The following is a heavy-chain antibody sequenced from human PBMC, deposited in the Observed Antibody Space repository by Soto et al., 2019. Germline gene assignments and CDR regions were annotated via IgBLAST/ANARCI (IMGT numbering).Heavy chain of an antibody. CDR1: GYSFTSYW. CDR2: IYPGDSDT. Sequence: PGESLKISCKGSGYSFTSYWIGWVRQMPGKGLEWMGIIYPGDSDTRYSPSFQGQVTISADKSISTAYLQWSSLKASDTAMYYCARDAGSSYYYYGMDVWGQGTTVTVSS. J-gene: IGHJ6*02. D-gene: IGHD3-10*01. V-gene: IGHV5-51*01. CDR3: ARDAGSSYYYYGMDV.